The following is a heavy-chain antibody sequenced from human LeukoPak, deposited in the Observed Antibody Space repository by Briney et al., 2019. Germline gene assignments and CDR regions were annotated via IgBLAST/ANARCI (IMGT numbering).Heavy chain of an antibody. CDR3: AXXXXXSSTXCSTGDR. CDR1: GGSISSSSYY. D-gene: IGHD2-2*01. Sequence: SETLSLTCTVSGGSISSSSYYWGWIRQPPGKGLEWIGSIYYSGSTYYNPSLKSRVTISVDTSKNQFSLKLSSVTAADTAVYYCAXXXXXSSTXCSTGDRWGRGTLVTVS. V-gene: IGHV4-39*01. J-gene: IGHJ5*02. CDR2: IYYSGST.